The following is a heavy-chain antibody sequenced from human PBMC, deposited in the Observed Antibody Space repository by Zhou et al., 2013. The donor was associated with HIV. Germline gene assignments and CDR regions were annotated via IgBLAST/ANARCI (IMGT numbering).Heavy chain of an antibody. CDR2: INHSGST. D-gene: IGHD2-2*01. J-gene: IGHJ6*03. V-gene: IGHV4-34*01. CDR3: ARGGYCSSTSCYGADYYYYYMDV. Sequence: QVQLQQWGAGLLKPSETLSLTCAVYGGSFSGYYWSWIRQPPGKGLEWIGEINHSGSTNYNPSLKSRVTISVDTSKNQFSLKLSSVTAADTAVYYCARGGYCSSTSCYGADYYYYYMDVWGKGPRSPSP. CDR1: GGSFSGYY.